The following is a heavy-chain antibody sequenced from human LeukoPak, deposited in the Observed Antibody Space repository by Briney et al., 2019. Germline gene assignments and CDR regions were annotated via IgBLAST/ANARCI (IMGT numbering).Heavy chain of an antibody. J-gene: IGHJ3*02. V-gene: IGHV1-8*03. CDR3: ARRTLTIRTFDI. Sequence: GASVKVSCKASGYTFTGYYMHWVRQAPGQGPEWMGWMNPNSGNTGYAQKFQGRVTITRNTSISTAYMELSSLRSEDTAVYYCARRTLTIRTFDIWGQGTMVTVSS. CDR1: GYTFTGYY. D-gene: IGHD3-3*01. CDR2: MNPNSGNT.